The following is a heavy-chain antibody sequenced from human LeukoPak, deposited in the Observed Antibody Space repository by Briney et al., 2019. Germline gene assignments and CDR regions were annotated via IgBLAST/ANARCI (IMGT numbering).Heavy chain of an antibody. J-gene: IGHJ4*02. V-gene: IGHV3-21*01. Sequence: GGSLRLSCAASGFTFSSYTMNWVRQAPGKGLEWVSSISSSSSHIYYADSVKGRFTISRDNAKNSLYLQMNSLRAEDTAVYYCARVVSGTGFFYWGQGTLVTVSS. CDR2: ISSSSSHI. CDR1: GFTFSSYT. D-gene: IGHD2-8*02. CDR3: ARVVSGTGFFY.